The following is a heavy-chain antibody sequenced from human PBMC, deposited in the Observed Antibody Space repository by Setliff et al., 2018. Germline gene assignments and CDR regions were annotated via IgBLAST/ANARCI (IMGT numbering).Heavy chain of an antibody. V-gene: IGHV4-4*07. CDR3: ARDKYRGDFDYGNQDFDY. D-gene: IGHD4-4*01. Sequence: SETLSLTCTVSGGSISSYYWSWIRQPAGKGLEWIGHIYIGGSANYNPSLKSRVTMSIDTSKNQFSLKLSSVTAADTAVYYCARDKYRGDFDYGNQDFDYWGQGTLVTVSS. CDR2: IYIGGSA. CDR1: GGSISSYY. J-gene: IGHJ4*02.